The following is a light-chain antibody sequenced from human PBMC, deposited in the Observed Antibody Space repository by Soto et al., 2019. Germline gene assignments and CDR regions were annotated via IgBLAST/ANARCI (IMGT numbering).Light chain of an antibody. CDR2: GAS. CDR1: QSVSSN. V-gene: IGKV3-15*01. Sequence: EIVMTQSPATLSVSPGERATLSCRASQSVSSNLAWYQQKPGQAPRLLTYGASTRATGIPARFSGSGSVTEFTLTISSLQSEDFAVYYCQQYSSWPRTFGQGTKVEIK. CDR3: QQYSSWPRT. J-gene: IGKJ1*01.